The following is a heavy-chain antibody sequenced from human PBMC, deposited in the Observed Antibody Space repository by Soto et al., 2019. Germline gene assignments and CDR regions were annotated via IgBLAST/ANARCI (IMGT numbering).Heavy chain of an antibody. V-gene: IGHV1-46*01. CDR3: ARGRYYDSSGYSGPFEY. CDR1: GYTFTSYY. D-gene: IGHD3-22*01. J-gene: IGHJ4*02. CDR2: LNPSGGSK. Sequence: ASVKVSCKASGYTFTSYYMHWVRQAPGQGLEWMGILNPSGGSKSYAQKFQGRVTMTRDTSTSTVYMEMSSLRSEHTAVYYCARGRYYDSSGYSGPFEYWGQGTLLTLSS.